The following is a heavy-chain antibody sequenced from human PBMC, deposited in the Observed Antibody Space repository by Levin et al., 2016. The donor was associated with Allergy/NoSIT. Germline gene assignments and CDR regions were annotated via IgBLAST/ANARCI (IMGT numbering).Heavy chain of an antibody. J-gene: IGHJ5*02. D-gene: IGHD3-10*01. Sequence: SETLSLTCAVYGGSFSGYYWSWIRQPPGKGLEWIGEINHSGSTNYNPSLKSRVTISVDTSKNQFSLKLSSVTAADTAVYYCARPDRSHDPFGPWGQGTLVTVSS. CDR1: GGSFSGYY. CDR2: INHSGST. V-gene: IGHV4-34*01. CDR3: ARPDRSHDPFGP.